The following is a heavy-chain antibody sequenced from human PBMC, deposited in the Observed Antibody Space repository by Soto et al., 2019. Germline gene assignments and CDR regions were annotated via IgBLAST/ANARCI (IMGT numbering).Heavy chain of an antibody. J-gene: IGHJ6*02. CDR2: VYPSGGGT. CDR3: ARGYCSGGNCYNGLDV. CDR1: GYTFSITY. Sequence: QVQPVQSGAEVRKPGASVRVSCKAAGYTFSITYQHWLRQATGQGLEWLGLVYPSGGGTNYKESFKGRLNITRDTSTSTVSMDLSRLTSEDTAIYYCARGYCSGGNCYNGLDVWGQGTTVTVSS. D-gene: IGHD2-15*01. V-gene: IGHV1-46*01.